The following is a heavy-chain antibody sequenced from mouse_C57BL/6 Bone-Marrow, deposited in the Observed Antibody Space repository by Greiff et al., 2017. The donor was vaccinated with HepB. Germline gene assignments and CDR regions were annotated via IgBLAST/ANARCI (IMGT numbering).Heavy chain of an antibody. CDR2: ISNGGGST. J-gene: IGHJ2*01. CDR1: GFTFSDYY. Sequence: EVKLVESGGGLVQPGGSLKLSCAASGFTFSDYYMYWVRQTPEKRLEWVAYISNGGGSTYYPDTVKGRFTISRDNAKNTLYLQMSRLKSADTAMYYCERQSPLYYFDYWGQGTTLTVSS. V-gene: IGHV5-12*01. CDR3: ERQSPLYYFDY.